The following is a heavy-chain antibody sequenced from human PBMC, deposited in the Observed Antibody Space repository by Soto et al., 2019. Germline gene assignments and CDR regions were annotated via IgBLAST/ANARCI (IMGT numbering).Heavy chain of an antibody. CDR3: AKVTKRAAAGRYEYYKYGMDV. D-gene: IGHD6-13*01. CDR1: GVAFSTYA. J-gene: IGHJ6*02. V-gene: IGHV3-23*01. CDR2: IIGSGGSS. Sequence: XGSLKLSCAASGVAFSTYAMTWVRQAPGRGLEWVSVIIGSGGSSYYADSVKGRFTISRDNSKNTLFLQMNGLRAEDTAVYYCAKVTKRAAAGRYEYYKYGMDVWGQGTTVTVSS.